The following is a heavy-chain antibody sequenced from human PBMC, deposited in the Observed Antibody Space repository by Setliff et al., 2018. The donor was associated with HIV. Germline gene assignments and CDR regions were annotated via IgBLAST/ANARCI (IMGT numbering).Heavy chain of an antibody. CDR1: GGSFSSYY. V-gene: IGHV4-34*01. CDR3: ARGEGSSWYGF. Sequence: SETLSLTCAVYGGSFSSYYWSWIRQPPGKGLEWIGEINHSGSTNYNPSLRRRVTISLDTSKNQFSLKLSSVTAADTAVYYCARGEGSSWYGFWGQGTLVTVSS. CDR2: INHSGST. J-gene: IGHJ5*01. D-gene: IGHD6-13*01.